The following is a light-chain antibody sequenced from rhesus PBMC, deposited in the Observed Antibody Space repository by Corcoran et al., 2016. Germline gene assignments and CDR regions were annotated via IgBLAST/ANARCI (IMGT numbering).Light chain of an antibody. CDR1: SSDIGGYNY. Sequence: QAALTQPRSVSGSPGQSVTISCTGTSSDIGGYNYVSWYQQHPGTAPKRMINEVTKRPSGVSDRFSGSKSGNTASLTISGLQAEDEADYYCSSYAGSNTFIFGVGTRRTVL. V-gene: IGLV2-32*02. CDR3: SSYAGSNTFI. CDR2: EVT. J-gene: IGLJ1*01.